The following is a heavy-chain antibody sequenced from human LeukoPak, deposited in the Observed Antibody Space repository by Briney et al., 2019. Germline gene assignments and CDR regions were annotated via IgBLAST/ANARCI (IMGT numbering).Heavy chain of an antibody. D-gene: IGHD4-23*01. V-gene: IGHV1-2*02. CDR3: ARDTGDDYGGPIDY. Sequence: ASVKVSCKTSGYTFTGYYMHWVRQAPGQGLEWMGWINPNSGGTNYAQKFQGRVTMTRDTSISTAYMELSRLRSDDTAVYYCARDTGDDYGGPIDYWGQGTLVTVSS. CDR1: GYTFTGYY. J-gene: IGHJ4*02. CDR2: INPNSGGT.